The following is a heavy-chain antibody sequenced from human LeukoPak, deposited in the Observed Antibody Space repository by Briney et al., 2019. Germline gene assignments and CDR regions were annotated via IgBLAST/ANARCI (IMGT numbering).Heavy chain of an antibody. CDR2: INTNTGNP. D-gene: IGHD6-13*01. Sequence: ASVKVSCKASGYTFTSYAMNWVRQAPGQGLEWMGWINTNTGNPTYAQGFTGRFVFSLDTSVSTAYLQISSLKAEDTAVYYCARDPKGGSSWYAEATGFDPWGQGTLVTVSS. V-gene: IGHV7-4-1*02. CDR1: GYTFTSYA. CDR3: ARDPKGGSSWYAEATGFDP. J-gene: IGHJ5*02.